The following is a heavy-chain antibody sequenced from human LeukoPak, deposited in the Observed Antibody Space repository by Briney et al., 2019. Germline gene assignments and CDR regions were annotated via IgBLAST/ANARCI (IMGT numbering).Heavy chain of an antibody. CDR2: ISYDGSNK. V-gene: IGHV3-30-3*01. CDR1: GFTFSSYA. CDR3: ARADVTAAGTDSWFDP. J-gene: IGHJ5*02. D-gene: IGHD6-13*01. Sequence: GGSLRLSWAASGFTFSSYAMHWVRQAPGKGLEWVAVISYDGSNKYYADSVKGRFTISRDNSKNTLYLQMNSLRAEDTAVYYCARADVTAAGTDSWFDPWGQGTLVTVSS.